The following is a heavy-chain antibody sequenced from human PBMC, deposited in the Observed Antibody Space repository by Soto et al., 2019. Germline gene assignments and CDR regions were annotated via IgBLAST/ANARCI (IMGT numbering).Heavy chain of an antibody. CDR3: AKDSPVGVPLLRDLHD. CDR1: GFTFSNYG. D-gene: IGHD2-15*01. CDR2: ISGSGGST. V-gene: IGHV3-23*01. J-gene: IGHJ1*01. Sequence: GGSLRLSCEASGFTFSNYGMSWVRQASGKGLEWVSVISGSGGSTYYADSVKGRFTLSRDNSKNTVYLQMNSLRAEDTAVYYCAKDSPVGVPLLRDLHDWGQGTLVTVSS.